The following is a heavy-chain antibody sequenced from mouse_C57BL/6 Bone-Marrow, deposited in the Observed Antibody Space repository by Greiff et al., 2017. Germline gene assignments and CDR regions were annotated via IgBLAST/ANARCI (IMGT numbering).Heavy chain of an antibody. CDR3: ARSTVRVLYFDY. Sequence: VQLQQSGPELVKPGASVKISCKASGYTFTDYYMNWVKQSHGKSLEWIGDINPSNGGTNYNEKFKGKATLTVDKSSSTAYMQLSSLTSEDSAVYYCARSTVRVLYFDYWGKGTTLTVSS. J-gene: IGHJ2*01. CDR1: GYTFTDYY. V-gene: IGHV1-26*01. CDR2: INPSNGGT. D-gene: IGHD1-1*01.